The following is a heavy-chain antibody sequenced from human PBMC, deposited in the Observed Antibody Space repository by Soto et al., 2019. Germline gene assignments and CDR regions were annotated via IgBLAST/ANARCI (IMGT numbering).Heavy chain of an antibody. V-gene: IGHV1-58*01. Sequence: VELSRTASGFTITSIAFQWVRQGRGQRLEWIGWIVVGSGNTNYAQKFQERVTITRDMSTSTAYMELSSLRSEDTAVYFCARGRSVWYDAFDIWGQETMVTVSS. D-gene: IGHD6-19*01. J-gene: IGHJ3*02. CDR2: IVVGSGNT. CDR3: ARGRSVWYDAFDI. CDR1: GFTITSIA.